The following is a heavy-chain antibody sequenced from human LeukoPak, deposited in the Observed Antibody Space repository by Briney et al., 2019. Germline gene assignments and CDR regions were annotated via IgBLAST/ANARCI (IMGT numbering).Heavy chain of an antibody. Sequence: ASVKVSRKASGYTFTSYYMHWVRQAPGQGLEWMGIINPSGGSTSYAQKFQGRVTMTRDTSTSTVYMELSSLRSEDTAVYYCSSDYSSSYGAFDIWGQGTMVTVSS. CDR2: INPSGGST. CDR1: GYTFTSYY. J-gene: IGHJ3*02. V-gene: IGHV1-46*01. D-gene: IGHD6-13*01. CDR3: SSDYSSSYGAFDI.